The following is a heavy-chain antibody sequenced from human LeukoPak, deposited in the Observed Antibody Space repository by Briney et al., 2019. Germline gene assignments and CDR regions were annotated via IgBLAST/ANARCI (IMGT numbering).Heavy chain of an antibody. V-gene: IGHV5-51*01. J-gene: IGHJ4*02. D-gene: IGHD5-12*01. CDR2: LYPRDSDT. CDR1: GDTFTTYW. CDR3: ARQMGVASRKNYFDS. Sequence: GESLKISCQGSGDTFTTYWIAWVRQMPGKGLEWMGLLYPRDSDTRYSPSFQGQVTFSADNSINTAYLQWSSLRASDTAIYYCARQMGVASRKNYFDSWGQGTLVTVSA.